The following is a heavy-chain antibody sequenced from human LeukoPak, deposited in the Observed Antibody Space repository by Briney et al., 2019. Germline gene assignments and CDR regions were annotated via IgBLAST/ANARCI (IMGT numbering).Heavy chain of an antibody. V-gene: IGHV4-30-4*01. Sequence: SETLSLTCTVSGGSISSGDYYWSWIRQPPGKGLEWIGYIYYSGSTYYNPSLKSRVTISVDTSKNQFSLKLSSVTAADTAVYYCARQGIVAKIKDAFDIWGQGTMVTVSS. CDR3: ARQGIVAKIKDAFDI. D-gene: IGHD5-12*01. CDR2: IYYSGST. CDR1: GGSISSGDYY. J-gene: IGHJ3*02.